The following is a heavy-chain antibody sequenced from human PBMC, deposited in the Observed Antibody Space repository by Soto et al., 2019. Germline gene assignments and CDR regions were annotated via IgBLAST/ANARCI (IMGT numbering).Heavy chain of an antibody. V-gene: IGHV3-23*01. J-gene: IGHJ3*02. CDR3: GKGTWGAFDI. Sequence: EVQLLESGGGLVQPGGSLRLSCVASGFTFSSNAMSWVRRAPGKGLEGVSDINSGSGGGTYYADSVKGRFTISRDNAKNTLYRQMNSLRVEDTAVYYCGKGTWGAFDIWGHGTLVTVSS. CDR2: INSGSGGGT. CDR1: GFTFSSNA. D-gene: IGHD7-27*01.